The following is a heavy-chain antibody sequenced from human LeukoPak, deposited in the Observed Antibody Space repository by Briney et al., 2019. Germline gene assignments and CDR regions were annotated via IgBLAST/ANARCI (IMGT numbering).Heavy chain of an antibody. J-gene: IGHJ4*02. CDR3: ARTPPIAAAGTFDY. CDR1: GGSISSYY. Sequence: SETLSLTCTVSGGSISSYYWSWIRQPAGKGLELIGRIYTSGSTNYNPSLKSRVTISVDTSKNQFSLKLSSVTAADTAVYYCARTPPIAAAGTFDYWGQGTLVTVSS. CDR2: IYTSGST. V-gene: IGHV4-4*07. D-gene: IGHD6-13*01.